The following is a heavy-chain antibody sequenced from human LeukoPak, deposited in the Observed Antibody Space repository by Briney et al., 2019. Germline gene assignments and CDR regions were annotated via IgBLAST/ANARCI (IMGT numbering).Heavy chain of an antibody. Sequence: ASVKVSCKASGYTFTVYYMHWVRQAPGQGLEWMGWINPSSGRTNYAQNFQDRVAMTRDTSISTAYMELSSLRSDDTAVYYCARGSSIHVLLYHYYYMDVWGKGTTVAVSS. J-gene: IGHJ6*03. CDR3: ARGSSIHVLLYHYYYMDV. CDR1: GYTFTVYY. CDR2: INPSSGRT. D-gene: IGHD2-2*01. V-gene: IGHV1-2*02.